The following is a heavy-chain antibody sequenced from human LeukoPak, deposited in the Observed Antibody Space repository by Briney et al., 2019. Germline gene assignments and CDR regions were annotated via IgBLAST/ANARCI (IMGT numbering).Heavy chain of an antibody. Sequence: PSETLSLTCTVSGGSISSSNYYWGWIRQPPWKGLEWIRSIYYSGSTYYNPSLKGRVTISVDTSKNQFSLKLSSVTAADTAVYYCAREGPGEFDWFRIHYYYYYMDVWGKGTTVTVSS. CDR2: IYYSGST. V-gene: IGHV4-39*07. CDR1: GGSISSSNYY. D-gene: IGHD3-9*01. CDR3: AREGPGEFDWFRIHYYYYYMDV. J-gene: IGHJ6*03.